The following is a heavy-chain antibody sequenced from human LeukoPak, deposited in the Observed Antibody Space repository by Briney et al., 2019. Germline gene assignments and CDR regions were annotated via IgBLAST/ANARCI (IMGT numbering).Heavy chain of an antibody. D-gene: IGHD1-26*01. CDR3: AREGSASSSVSIDY. Sequence: SVKVSXKASGGTFSSYAISWVRQAPGQGPEWMGGIIPIFGTANYAQKFQGRVTITADESTSTAYMELSSLRSEDTAVYYCAREGSASSSVSIDYWGQGTLVTVSS. CDR2: IIPIFGTA. V-gene: IGHV1-69*13. CDR1: GGTFSSYA. J-gene: IGHJ4*02.